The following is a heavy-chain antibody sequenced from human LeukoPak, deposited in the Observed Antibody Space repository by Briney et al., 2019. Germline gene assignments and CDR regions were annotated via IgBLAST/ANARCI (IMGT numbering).Heavy chain of an antibody. V-gene: IGHV4-34*01. J-gene: IGHJ6*02. Sequence: KPSETLSLTCAVYGGSFSGYYWSWIRQPPGKGLEWIGEINHSGSTNYNPSLKSRVTISVDTSKNQFSLKLSSVTAADTAVYYCARADIVVVVAATPYYYYGMDVWGQGTAVTVSS. CDR2: INHSGST. CDR1: GGSFSGYY. D-gene: IGHD2-15*01. CDR3: ARADIVVVVAATPYYYYGMDV.